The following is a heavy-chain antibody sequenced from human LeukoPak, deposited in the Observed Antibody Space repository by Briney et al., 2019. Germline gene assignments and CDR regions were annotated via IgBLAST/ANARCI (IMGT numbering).Heavy chain of an antibody. CDR1: GGSISSGSYY. CDR3: ARDEFGYDFWSGYPPYYYMDV. CDR2: IYTSGST. Sequence: SQTLSLTCTVSGGSISSGSYYWSWIRQPAGKGLEWIGRIYTSGSTNDNPSLKSRVTISVDTSKNQFSLKLSSVTAADTAVYYCARDEFGYDFWSGYPPYYYMDVWGKGTTVTVSS. V-gene: IGHV4-61*02. J-gene: IGHJ6*03. D-gene: IGHD3-3*01.